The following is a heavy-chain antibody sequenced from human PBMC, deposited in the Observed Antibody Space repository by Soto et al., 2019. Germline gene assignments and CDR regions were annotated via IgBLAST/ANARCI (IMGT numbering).Heavy chain of an antibody. D-gene: IGHD3-16*01. CDR3: ARELRGDGRYFDY. CDR1: GYTFTGYY. Sequence: QVQLVQSGAEVKKPGASVKVSCKASGYTFTGYYMHWVRQAPGQGLEWMGWINPNSGGTNYAQKFQGWVTMTRDTVITTAYMELSRLTSDDTALYYCARELRGDGRYFDYWGQGTLVTVSS. CDR2: INPNSGGT. V-gene: IGHV1-2*04. J-gene: IGHJ4*02.